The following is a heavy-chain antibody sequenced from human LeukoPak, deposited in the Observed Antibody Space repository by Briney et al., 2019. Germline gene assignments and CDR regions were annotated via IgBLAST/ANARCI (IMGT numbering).Heavy chain of an antibody. J-gene: IGHJ4*02. CDR2: IYYSGST. V-gene: IGHV4-59*01. CDR3: ARVGGDIAYYDFWSGYPPGVYFDY. CDR1: GGSISSYY. D-gene: IGHD3-3*01. Sequence: PSETLSLTCTVSGGSISSYYWSWIRQPPGKGLEWIGYIYYSGSTNYNPSLKSRVTISVDTSENQFSLKLSSVTAADTAVYYCARVGGDIAYYDFWSGYPPGVYFDYWGQGALVTVSS.